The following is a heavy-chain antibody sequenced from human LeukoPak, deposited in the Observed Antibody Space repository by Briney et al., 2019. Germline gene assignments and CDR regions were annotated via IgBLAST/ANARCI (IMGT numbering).Heavy chain of an antibody. CDR3: AKAYSSGWNYFDP. V-gene: IGHV3-23*01. CDR2: TSGGGDST. Sequence: GGSLRLSCAASGFTFTNYAMSWVRQAPGKGLEWVSATSGGGDSTNYADSVKGRFNISRDNSKNTMYLKMKSLRAEDTAIYYCAKAYSSGWNYFDPWGQGTPVAVSS. CDR1: GFTFTNYA. D-gene: IGHD6-19*01. J-gene: IGHJ4*02.